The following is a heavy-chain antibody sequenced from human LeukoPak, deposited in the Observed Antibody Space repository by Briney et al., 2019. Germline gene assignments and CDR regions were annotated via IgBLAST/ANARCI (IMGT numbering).Heavy chain of an antibody. J-gene: IGHJ4*03. D-gene: IGHD6-13*01. CDR1: GFTFSSYA. CDR3: AKCMAEPGTCYFDN. V-gene: IGHV3-23*01. Sequence: GGSLRLSCTASGFTFSSYAMTWVRQAPGKGLEWVSGISGSGGNTYYANSVKGRFTISRDNSKSTLYLQMNNLGAEDTALYYCAKCMAEPGTCYFDNWGRGTLVTVSS. CDR2: ISGSGGNT.